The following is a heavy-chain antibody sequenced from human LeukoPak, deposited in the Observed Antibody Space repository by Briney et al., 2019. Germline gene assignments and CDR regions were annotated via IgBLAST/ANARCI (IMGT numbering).Heavy chain of an antibody. CDR2: IYYSGST. CDR1: GGSFSGYY. CDR3: ARETYYGTDY. V-gene: IGHV4-31*11. J-gene: IGHJ4*02. Sequence: KPSETLSLTCAVYGGSFSGYYWSWIRQHPGKGLEWIGYIYYSGSTYYNPSLKSRVTISVDTSKNQFSLKLSSVTAADTAVYYCARETYYGTDYWGQGTLVTVSS. D-gene: IGHD4-17*01.